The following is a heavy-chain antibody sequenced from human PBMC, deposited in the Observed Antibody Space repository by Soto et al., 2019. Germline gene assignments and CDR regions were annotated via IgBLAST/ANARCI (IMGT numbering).Heavy chain of an antibody. CDR3: ARAGRYCSSTSCYDAFDI. D-gene: IGHD2-2*01. CDR2: IYYSGST. CDR1: GGSISSSSYY. Sequence: SETLSLTCTVSGGSISSSSYYWGWIRQPPGKGLEWIGSIYYSGSTYYTPSLKSRGTISVDTSKNKFSQKLSSVTAADTAVYYCARAGRYCSSTSCYDAFDIWGQGTMVTVSS. V-gene: IGHV4-39*01. J-gene: IGHJ3*02.